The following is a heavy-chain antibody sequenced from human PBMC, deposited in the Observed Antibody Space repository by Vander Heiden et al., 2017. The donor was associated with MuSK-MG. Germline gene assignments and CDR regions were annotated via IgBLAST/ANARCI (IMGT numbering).Heavy chain of an antibody. CDR1: VGSISSSSYY. V-gene: IGHV4-39*07. CDR2: IYYSGST. Sequence: QLQLQESGPGLVKPSETLSLTCTVSVGSISSSSYYWGWIRQPPGKGLEWIWSIYYSGSTYDNPSLKSRVTISVDTAKNQFSTKMSSVTAADTAVYYFAREEFYDSTLGWGQGTMVTVYS. J-gene: IGHJ4*02. CDR3: AREEFYDSTLG. D-gene: IGHD3-22*01.